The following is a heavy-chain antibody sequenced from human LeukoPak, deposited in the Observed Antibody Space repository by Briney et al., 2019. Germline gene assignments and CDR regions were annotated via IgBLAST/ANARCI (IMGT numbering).Heavy chain of an antibody. J-gene: IGHJ4*02. CDR3: ARNFVGSDSSDFDS. CDR2: VRRDGIET. D-gene: IGHD1-26*01. Sequence: PGGSLRLTCEASGFTFSDYWMHWVRQAPGKGLVWVSRVRRDGIETNYADSVKGRFTISRDNARTTLYLQMNSLRAEDTAIYHCARNFVGSDSSDFDSWGQGTLVTVSS. CDR1: GFTFSDYW. V-gene: IGHV3-74*01.